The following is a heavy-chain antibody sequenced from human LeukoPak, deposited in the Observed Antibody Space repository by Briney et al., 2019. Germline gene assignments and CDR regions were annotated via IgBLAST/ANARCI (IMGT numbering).Heavy chain of an antibody. CDR3: AKDLSAVTVIEDPPLDY. CDR2: ISYDGSNK. Sequence: GGSLRLSCAASGFTFSSYGMHWVRQAPGKGLEWVAVISYDGSNKYYADSVKGRFTISRGNSKNTLYLQMNSLRAEDTAVYYCAKDLSAVTVIEDPPLDYWGQGTLVTVSS. V-gene: IGHV3-30*18. D-gene: IGHD4-17*01. CDR1: GFTFSSYG. J-gene: IGHJ4*02.